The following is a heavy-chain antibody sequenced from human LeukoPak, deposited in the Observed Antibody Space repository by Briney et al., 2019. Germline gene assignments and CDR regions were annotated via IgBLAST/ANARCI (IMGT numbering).Heavy chain of an antibody. V-gene: IGHV1-2*02. Sequence: ASVKVSCKASGYTFTGYYMHWVRQAPGQGLEWMGWINPNSGGTNYAQKFQGRVTMTRDTSISTAYMELSRLRSDDTAVYYCARDRFGTLIPLDYWGQGTLVTVSS. CDR2: INPNSGGT. D-gene: IGHD3-16*01. CDR3: ARDRFGTLIPLDY. CDR1: GYTFTGYY. J-gene: IGHJ4*02.